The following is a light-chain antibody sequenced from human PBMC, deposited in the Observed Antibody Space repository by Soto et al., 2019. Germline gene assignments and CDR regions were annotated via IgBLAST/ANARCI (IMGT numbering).Light chain of an antibody. J-gene: IGKJ5*01. V-gene: IGKV1-12*01. CDR1: QSIYSW. CDR3: QQAASFPIT. CDR2: TGS. Sequence: EIQMTQSHTTLSGSVGDRVTITCRASQSIYSWLAWYQQKPGKAPKLLIYTGSSLQSGVPSRFSGSGSGTDFTLTINSLQPEDFATYYCQQAASFPITFGQGTRLEIK.